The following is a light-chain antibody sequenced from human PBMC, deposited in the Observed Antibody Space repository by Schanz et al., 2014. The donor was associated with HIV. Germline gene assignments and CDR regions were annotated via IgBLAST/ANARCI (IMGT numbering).Light chain of an antibody. J-gene: IGLJ2*01. CDR1: SSDVGGYNY. CDR3: SSHAGRSSFVV. V-gene: IGLV2-14*01. CDR2: DVS. Sequence: QSALTQPASVSGSPGQSITISCTGTSSDVGGYNYVSWYQQHPGKAPKLMIYDVSNRPSGVSNRFSGSKSGNTASLTISGLQAEDEADYYCSSHAGRSSFVVFGGGTKLT.